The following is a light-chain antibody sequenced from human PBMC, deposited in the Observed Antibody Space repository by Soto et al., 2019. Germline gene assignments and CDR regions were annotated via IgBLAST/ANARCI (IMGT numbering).Light chain of an antibody. V-gene: IGKV2-30*01. CDR3: MQGTHWLPVT. CDR2: KVS. CDR1: QSPVYGNGDTY. Sequence: DVVMTQSPLSLPVTLGEPASVSCRSSQSPVYGNGDTYLNWFQQRPGQSPRRLIYKVSNRDAGVPDRFSGSGSGTNFTLKISRVEAEDVAVYYCMQGTHWLPVTFGQGTRLEIK. J-gene: IGKJ5*01.